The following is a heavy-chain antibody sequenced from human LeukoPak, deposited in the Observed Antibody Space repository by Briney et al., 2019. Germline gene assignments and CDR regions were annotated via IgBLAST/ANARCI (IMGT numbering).Heavy chain of an antibody. CDR2: IYYSGST. J-gene: IGHJ6*02. CDR1: GGSISSYY. CDR3: ARAVRPPRGMDV. V-gene: IGHV4-59*01. D-gene: IGHD6-19*01. Sequence: SETLSLTCTVSGGSISSYYWSWLRQPPGKGLEWIGYIYYSGSTNYNPSLKSRVTISVDTSKNQFSLKLSSVTAADTAVYYCARAVRPPRGMDVWGQGTTVTVSS.